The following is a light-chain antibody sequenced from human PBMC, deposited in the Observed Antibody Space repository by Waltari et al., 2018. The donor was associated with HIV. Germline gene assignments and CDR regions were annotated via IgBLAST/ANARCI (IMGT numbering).Light chain of an antibody. Sequence: QSVLTQPPSVSGAPGPRLTISFTWSSSTSGAVSDVHWYQQIAGAAPKLLIYGDNNRPSGVPDRFSGSKSGTSASLAITGLQAEDAADYYCQSYDSSLVFGGGTKLTV. V-gene: IGLV1-40*01. CDR2: GDN. CDR3: QSYDSSLV. CDR1: SSTSGAVSD. J-gene: IGLJ2*01.